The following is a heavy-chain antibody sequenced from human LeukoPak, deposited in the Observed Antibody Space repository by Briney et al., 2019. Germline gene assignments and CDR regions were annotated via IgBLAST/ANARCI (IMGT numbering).Heavy chain of an antibody. Sequence: GGSMGLSCAASGLAFSAYKMHWVRQAPRKGLVWVSRISTDGYTTDYADFVQGRFTASRDNTKNTWSLEMNSLRAEDTAVYYCVVGGSPGYWGQGTLVTVSS. J-gene: IGHJ4*02. CDR2: ISTDGYTT. CDR1: GLAFSAYK. D-gene: IGHD2-15*01. CDR3: VVGGSPGY. V-gene: IGHV3-74*01.